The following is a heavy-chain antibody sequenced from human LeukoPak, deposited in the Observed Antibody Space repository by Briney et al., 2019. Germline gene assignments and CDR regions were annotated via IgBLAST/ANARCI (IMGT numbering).Heavy chain of an antibody. CDR1: GGSISSGDYY. V-gene: IGHV4-34*01. D-gene: IGHD5-24*01. CDR2: INHSGST. CDR3: ARLPGAAILGGYYFDY. Sequence: PSETLSLTCTVSGGSISSGDYYWSWIRQPPGKGLEWIGEINHSGSTNYNPSLKSRLTISVDTSKNQFSLKLSSVTAADTAVYYCARLPGAAILGGYYFDYWGQGTLVTVSS. J-gene: IGHJ4*02.